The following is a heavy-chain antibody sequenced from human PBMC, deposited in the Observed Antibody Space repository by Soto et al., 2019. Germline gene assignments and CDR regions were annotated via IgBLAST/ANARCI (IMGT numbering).Heavy chain of an antibody. CDR1: GYTFTSYG. J-gene: IGHJ4*02. D-gene: IGHD5-18*01. Sequence: QVQLVQSGGEVKKPGASVNVSCKASGYTFTSYGICWVRQAPGQGLEWMGWVSSNNGNTEYAQKIQDRVTMTTDTCTNTAYMELRNLRSDDTAIYYCARDGGFSRGCDFWGQGTLLTVSS. CDR2: VSSNNGNT. CDR3: ARDGGFSRGCDF. V-gene: IGHV1-18*04.